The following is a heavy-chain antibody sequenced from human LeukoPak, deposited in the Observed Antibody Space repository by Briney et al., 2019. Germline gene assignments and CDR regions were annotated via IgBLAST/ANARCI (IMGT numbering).Heavy chain of an antibody. CDR3: ARSEDLHYYDSSAIY. D-gene: IGHD3-22*01. CDR1: GGTFSSYA. J-gene: IGHJ4*02. CDR2: IIPIFGTA. Sequence: GASVKVSCKASGGTFSSYAISWVRQAPGQGLEWMGGIIPIFGTANYAQKFQGRVTITTDESTSTAYMELSSLRSEDTAVYYCARSEDLHYYDSSAIYWGQGTLVTVSS. V-gene: IGHV1-69*05.